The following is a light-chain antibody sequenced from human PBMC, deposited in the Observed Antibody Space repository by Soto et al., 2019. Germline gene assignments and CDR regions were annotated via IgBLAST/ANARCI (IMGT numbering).Light chain of an antibody. J-gene: IGKJ4*01. CDR2: GAS. CDR3: QQYGRSPST. V-gene: IGKV3-20*01. Sequence: EIVLPKSPGTVSLSPGENGPLSFRASQNVDSNYLAWYQQKPGQAPRIIIFGASSRATGIPDRFSGSGSGTDFTLTISRLEPEDFAVYYCQQYGRSPSTVGGGTKVDIK. CDR1: QNVDSNY.